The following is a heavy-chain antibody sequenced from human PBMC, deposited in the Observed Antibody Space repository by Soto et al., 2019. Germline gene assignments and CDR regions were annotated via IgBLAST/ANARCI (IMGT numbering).Heavy chain of an antibody. D-gene: IGHD3-9*01. CDR1: GGSISSSNW. CDR2: IYHSGST. CDR3: ARRYGYYFDY. V-gene: IGHV4-4*02. Sequence: PSETLSLTCAVSGGSISSSNWWSWVRQPPGKGLEWIGEIYHSGSTNYNPSLKSRVTISVDTSKNQLSLKLSSVTAADTAVYYCARRYGYYFDYWGQGTLVTVSS. J-gene: IGHJ4*02.